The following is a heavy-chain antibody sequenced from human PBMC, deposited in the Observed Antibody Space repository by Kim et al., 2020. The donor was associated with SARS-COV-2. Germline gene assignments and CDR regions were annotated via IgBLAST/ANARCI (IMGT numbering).Heavy chain of an antibody. CDR1: GYTLTELS. Sequence: SVKVSCKVSGYTLTELSMHWVRQAPGKGLEWMGVFDPEDGETIYAQKFQGRVTMTEDTSTDTAYMELSSLRSEDTAVYYCATSYAFSARGSPDYWGQGTLVTVSS. CDR3: ATSYAFSARGSPDY. V-gene: IGHV1-24*01. J-gene: IGHJ4*02. D-gene: IGHD2-2*01. CDR2: FDPEDGET.